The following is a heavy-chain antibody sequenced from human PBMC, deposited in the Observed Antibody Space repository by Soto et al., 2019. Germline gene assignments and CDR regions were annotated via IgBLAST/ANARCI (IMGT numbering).Heavy chain of an antibody. J-gene: IGHJ4*02. CDR3: ARTTAVPNTLRSRYFFDY. D-gene: IGHD4-17*01. V-gene: IGHV4-61*01. CDR1: GGSVSNKTYY. CDR2: VYYSGTT. Sequence: SETLSLTCSVSGGSVSNKTYYWSWIRQPPGKRLEWIGYVYYSGTTNYNPSLKSRVTISVDLSKNQFSLRLSSVTTAGTALYYCARTTAVPNTLRSRYFFDYWGQGTLVTVSS.